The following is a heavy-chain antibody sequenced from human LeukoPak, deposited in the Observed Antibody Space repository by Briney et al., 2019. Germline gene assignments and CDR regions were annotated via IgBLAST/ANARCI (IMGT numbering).Heavy chain of an antibody. J-gene: IGHJ4*02. Sequence: PSETLSLTCAVYGGSFSGYYWSWIRQPPGKGLEWIGEINHSGSTNYNPSLKSRVTISVDTSKNQFSLKLSSVTAADTAVYYCARVGVTISGVAPNKGYFDYWGQGTLVTVSS. CDR1: GGSFSGYY. CDR3: ARVGVTISGVAPNKGYFDY. V-gene: IGHV4-34*01. CDR2: INHSGST. D-gene: IGHD3-3*01.